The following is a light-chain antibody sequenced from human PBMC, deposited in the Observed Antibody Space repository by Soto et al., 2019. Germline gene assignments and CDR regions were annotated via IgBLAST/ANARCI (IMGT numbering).Light chain of an antibody. V-gene: IGLV4-69*01. CDR1: SGHSTYA. CDR3: QTWGTGIRV. J-gene: IGLJ3*02. CDR2: LNSDGSH. Sequence: QAVVTQSPSASASLGASVKFTCTLSSGHSTYAIAWHQLQPEKGPRYLMTLNSDGSHSRGDGIPDRFSGSSSGAERYLTISSLQSEDEADYYFQTWGTGIRVFGGGTKLTVL.